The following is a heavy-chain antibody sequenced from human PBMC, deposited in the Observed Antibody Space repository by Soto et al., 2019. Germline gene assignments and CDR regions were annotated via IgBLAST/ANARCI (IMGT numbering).Heavy chain of an antibody. CDR2: INHSGST. CDR3: ARAPRYGYKRAVWDY. Sequence: SETLSLTCAVYGGSFSGYYWSWIRQPPGKGLEWIGEINHSGSTNYNPSLKSRVTISVDTSKNQFSLKLSSVTAADTAVYYCARAPRYGYKRAVWDYWGQGTLVTVSS. CDR1: GGSFSGYY. J-gene: IGHJ4*02. V-gene: IGHV4-34*01. D-gene: IGHD3-16*01.